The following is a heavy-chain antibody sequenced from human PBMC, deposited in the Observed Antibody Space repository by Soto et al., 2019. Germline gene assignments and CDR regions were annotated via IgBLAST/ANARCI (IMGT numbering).Heavy chain of an antibody. J-gene: IGHJ4*02. CDR3: AREGRGVAATDY. Sequence: SVKVSCKXSGGTFSSYAISWVRQAPGQGLEWMGGIIPIFGTANYAQKFQGRVTITADESTSTAYMELSSLRSEDTAVYYCAREGRGVAATDYWGQGTLVTVSS. CDR1: GGTFSSYA. D-gene: IGHD2-15*01. CDR2: IIPIFGTA. V-gene: IGHV1-69*13.